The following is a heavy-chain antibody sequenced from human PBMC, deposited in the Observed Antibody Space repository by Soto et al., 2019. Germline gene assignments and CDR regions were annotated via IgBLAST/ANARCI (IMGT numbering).Heavy chain of an antibody. CDR3: STSPPVRDILTGYGLDF. CDR1: GGTFSSYT. D-gene: IGHD3-9*01. Sequence: QDQLVQSGAEVKKPGSSVKVSCKASGGTFSSYTINWVRQAPGQGLEWMGRIIPILGIVNYAQRFQGRVTSTADKSTGTAYMQLSSLTSEDTAVYSCSTSPPVRDILTGYGLDFWGLGTLITVSS. J-gene: IGHJ4*02. CDR2: IIPILGIV. V-gene: IGHV1-69*02.